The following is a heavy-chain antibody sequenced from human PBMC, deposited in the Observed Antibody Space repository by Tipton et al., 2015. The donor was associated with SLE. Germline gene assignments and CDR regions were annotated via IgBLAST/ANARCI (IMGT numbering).Heavy chain of an antibody. V-gene: IGHV4-30-2*01. Sequence: TLSLTCAVSGGSINSGDYSWSWIRQPPGKGLEWIGYIFHSGNAYYNPSLKSRVTISVDMSRNQFSLRLDSVTAADTALYYCARVGHGFDSSGYNSHYYYMDVWGKGTTVTVSS. CDR2: IFHSGNA. CDR1: GGSINSGDYS. D-gene: IGHD3-22*01. J-gene: IGHJ6*03. CDR3: ARVGHGFDSSGYNSHYYYMDV.